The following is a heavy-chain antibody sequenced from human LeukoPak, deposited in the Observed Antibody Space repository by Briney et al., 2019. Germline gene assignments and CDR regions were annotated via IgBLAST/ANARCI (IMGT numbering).Heavy chain of an antibody. CDR2: ISAYNGNT. V-gene: IGHV1-18*01. CDR3: ARVADSSSWYSELGAFDI. CDR1: GGTFSSYA. D-gene: IGHD6-13*01. Sequence: ASVKVSCKASGGTFSSYAISWVRQAPGQGLEWMRWISAYNGNTNYAQKLQGRVTMTTDTSTSTAYMELRSLRSDDTAVYYCARVADSSSWYSELGAFDIWGRGTMVSVSS. J-gene: IGHJ3*02.